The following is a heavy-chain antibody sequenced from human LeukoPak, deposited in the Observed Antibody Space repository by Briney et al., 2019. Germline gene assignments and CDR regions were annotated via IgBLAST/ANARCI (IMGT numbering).Heavy chain of an antibody. CDR3: ARVGYGDSAV. V-gene: IGHV4-34*01. J-gene: IGHJ4*02. CDR2: INHSGST. CDR1: GGSFSGYY. Sequence: SETLSLTCAVYGGSFSGYYWSWIRQPPGKGLEWIGEINHSGSTNYNLSLKSRVTISVDTSKNQFSLKLSSVTAADTAVYYCARVGYGDSAVWGQGTLVTVSS. D-gene: IGHD4-17*01.